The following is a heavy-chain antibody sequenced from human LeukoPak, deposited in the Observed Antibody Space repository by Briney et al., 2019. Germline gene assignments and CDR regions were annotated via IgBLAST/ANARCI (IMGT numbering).Heavy chain of an antibody. CDR3: ARAVRLRLGELSLLNYFDY. Sequence: PSETLSLTCTVSGGSISSSSYYWGWIRQPPGKGLEWIGSIYYSGSTYYNPSLKSRVTISVDTSKNQFSLKLSSVTAADTAVYYRARAVRLRLGELSLLNYFDYWGQGTLVTVSS. D-gene: IGHD3-16*02. CDR2: IYYSGST. V-gene: IGHV4-39*07. J-gene: IGHJ4*02. CDR1: GGSISSSSYY.